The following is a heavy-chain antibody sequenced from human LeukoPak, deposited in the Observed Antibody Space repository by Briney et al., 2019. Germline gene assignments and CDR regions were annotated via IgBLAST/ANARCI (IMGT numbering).Heavy chain of an antibody. V-gene: IGHV1-69*04. D-gene: IGHD1-1*01. CDR1: GGTFSSYA. J-gene: IGHJ6*03. Sequence: SVKVSCKASGGTFSSYAISWVRQAPGQGLEWMGRIIPILGIANYAQKFQGRVTITADKSTSTAYMELSSLRSEDTAVYYCASDTKHPYYYYYYMDVWGKGTTVTVSS. CDR3: ASDTKHPYYYYYYMDV. CDR2: IIPILGIA.